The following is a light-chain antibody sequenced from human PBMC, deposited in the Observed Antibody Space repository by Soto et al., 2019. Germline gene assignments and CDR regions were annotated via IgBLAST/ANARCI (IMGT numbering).Light chain of an antibody. Sequence: EIVMAQSPATLSVPPGETAILSCRASQNIGSNLAWYQQRPDQAPRLLIYGATTRATGIPARFSGSGSGTEFTLTISSLQSEDFAVYYCQQYNNWPRTFGQGTKVDIK. J-gene: IGKJ1*01. V-gene: IGKV3-15*01. CDR2: GAT. CDR1: QNIGSN. CDR3: QQYNNWPRT.